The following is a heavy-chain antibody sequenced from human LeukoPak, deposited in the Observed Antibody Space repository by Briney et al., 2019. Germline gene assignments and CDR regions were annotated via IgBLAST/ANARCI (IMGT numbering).Heavy chain of an antibody. CDR3: ARDKGTGDRERFDY. J-gene: IGHJ4*02. CDR1: GLTVIDNY. D-gene: IGHD7-27*01. V-gene: IGHV3-53*01. Sequence: GGSLRLSCAASGLTVIDNYMSWARQAPGKGLEWVSVIHSDGTTLYAVAVKGRFTISRDNSKNTLYLPMNSLRADDTGVYYCARDKGTGDRERFDYWGQGTLVTVSS. CDR2: IHSDGTT.